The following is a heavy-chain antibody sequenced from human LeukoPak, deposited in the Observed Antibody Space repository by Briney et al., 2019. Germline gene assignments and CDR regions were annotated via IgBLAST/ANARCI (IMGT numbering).Heavy chain of an antibody. V-gene: IGHV4-39*01. Sequence: SETLSLTCTVSGGSISSSNHYWGWIRQPPGKGLEWIGSAYYGGSTYYNPSLKSRVTISVDTSKNQFSLKLSSVTAADTAVYYCARRGITGTTLFDYWGQGTLVTVSS. CDR3: ARRGITGTTLFDY. CDR1: GGSISSSNHY. J-gene: IGHJ4*02. D-gene: IGHD1-20*01. CDR2: AYYGGST.